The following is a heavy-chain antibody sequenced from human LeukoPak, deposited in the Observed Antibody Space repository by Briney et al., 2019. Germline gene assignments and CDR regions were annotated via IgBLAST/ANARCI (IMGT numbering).Heavy chain of an antibody. D-gene: IGHD6-19*01. V-gene: IGHV1-18*01. CDR3: AREGSAWLHYYYFYMDV. J-gene: IGHJ6*03. Sequence: ASVKVSCKASGYTFTSYAISWVRQAPGQGLEWMGWISPNNGHTNYAQNLRGRVSMTTDTSTSTAYMELRSLRSDDTAVYYCAREGSAWLHYYYFYMDVWGKGTTVTNSS. CDR1: GYTFTSYA. CDR2: ISPNNGHT.